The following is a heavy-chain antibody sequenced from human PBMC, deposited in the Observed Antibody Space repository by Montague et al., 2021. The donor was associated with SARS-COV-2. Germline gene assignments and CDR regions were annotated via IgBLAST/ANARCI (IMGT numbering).Heavy chain of an antibody. CDR3: AHRQGRRWLAGGYFDY. V-gene: IGHV2-5*02. J-gene: IGHJ4*02. CDR1: GFSLSTSGVG. Sequence: PALVKPTQTLTLTCTFSGFSLSTSGVGVGWIRQPPGKALEWLALIYWDDDKRYSPSLKSRLTITKDTSKNQVVLTMTNMDPVDTATYYCAHRQGRRWLAGGYFDYWGQGTLVTVSS. CDR2: IYWDDDK. D-gene: IGHD6-19*01.